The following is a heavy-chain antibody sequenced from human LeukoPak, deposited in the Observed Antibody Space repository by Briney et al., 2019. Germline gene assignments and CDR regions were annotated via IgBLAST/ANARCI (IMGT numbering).Heavy chain of an antibody. CDR3: AKKAHDGSGYRYFDL. V-gene: IGHV3-7*03. J-gene: IGHJ2*01. CDR1: GFTFSSYW. CDR2: IKEDGSEK. Sequence: GGSLRLSCAASGFTFSSYWMSWIRQAPGKGLEWVANIKEDGSEKYYVDSVRGRFTISRDNAKNLLSLQMNSLRAEDTAVYYCAKKAHDGSGYRYFDLWGRGTLVTVSS. D-gene: IGHD3-10*01.